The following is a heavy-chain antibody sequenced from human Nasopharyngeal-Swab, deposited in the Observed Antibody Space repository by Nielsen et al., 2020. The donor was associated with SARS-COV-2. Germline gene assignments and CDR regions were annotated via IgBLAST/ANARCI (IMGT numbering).Heavy chain of an antibody. J-gene: IGHJ3*02. CDR1: GFTFSSYW. D-gene: IGHD3-16*02. Sequence: GESLKISCAASGFTFSSYWMSWVRQAPGKGLEWVSAISGSGGSTYYADSVKGRFTISRDNSKNTLYLQMNSLRAEDTAVYYCAKSVILDAFDIWGQGTMVTVSS. CDR3: AKSVILDAFDI. V-gene: IGHV3-23*01. CDR2: ISGSGGST.